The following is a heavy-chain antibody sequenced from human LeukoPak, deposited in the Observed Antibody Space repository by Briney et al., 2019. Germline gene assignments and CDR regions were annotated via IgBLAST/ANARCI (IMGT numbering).Heavy chain of an antibody. Sequence: GGSLRLSCAASGFTFSSYGMHWVRQAPGKGLEWVANIKQDGSEKYYVDSVKGRFTISRDNAKNSLYLQMNSLRAEDTAVYYCARDRVPMIVVVEHAFDIWGQGTMVTVSS. CDR2: IKQDGSEK. CDR1: GFTFSSYG. J-gene: IGHJ3*02. V-gene: IGHV3-7*01. D-gene: IGHD3-22*01. CDR3: ARDRVPMIVVVEHAFDI.